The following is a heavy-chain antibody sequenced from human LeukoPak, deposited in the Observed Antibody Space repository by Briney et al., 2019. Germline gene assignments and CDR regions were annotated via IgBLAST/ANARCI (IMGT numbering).Heavy chain of an antibody. CDR3: ARDYYDSRGEAFDI. J-gene: IGHJ3*02. CDR1: GDSIGSHY. Sequence: SETLSLTCTVSGDSIGSHYWSWIRQPPGKGLEWIGYIFYVGSTNYNPSLKSRVTISVDTSMNQFSLKLNSVTAADTAVYYCARDYYDSRGEAFDIWGQGTMVTVSS. CDR2: IFYVGST. V-gene: IGHV4-59*11. D-gene: IGHD3-22*01.